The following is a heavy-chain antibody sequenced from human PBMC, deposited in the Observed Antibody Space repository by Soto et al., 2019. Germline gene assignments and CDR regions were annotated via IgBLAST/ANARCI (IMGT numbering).Heavy chain of an antibody. J-gene: IGHJ5*02. CDR2: IIPILGIA. D-gene: IGHD1-26*01. Sequence: QVQLVQSGAEVKKPGSSVKVSCKASGGTFSSYTISWVRQAPGQGLEWMGRIIPILGIANYAQKVQGRVTISADKSTSTAYMELSSLRSEDTAVYYCAREQRMGPDPWGQGTLVTVSS. CDR1: GGTFSSYT. CDR3: AREQRMGPDP. V-gene: IGHV1-69*08.